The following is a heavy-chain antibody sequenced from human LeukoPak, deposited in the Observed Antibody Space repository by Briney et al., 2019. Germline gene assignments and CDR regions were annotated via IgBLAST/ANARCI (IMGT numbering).Heavy chain of an antibody. Sequence: GGSLRLSCAASGFTFSSYAMSWVRQAPGKGLEWVSAISGSGGSTYYADSVKGRFTISRDNSKNTLYLQMNSLRAEDTAVDDCANPPRIAVAGYYFDYWGQGTLVTVSS. D-gene: IGHD6-19*01. CDR2: ISGSGGST. CDR3: ANPPRIAVAGYYFDY. J-gene: IGHJ4*02. V-gene: IGHV3-23*01. CDR1: GFTFSSYA.